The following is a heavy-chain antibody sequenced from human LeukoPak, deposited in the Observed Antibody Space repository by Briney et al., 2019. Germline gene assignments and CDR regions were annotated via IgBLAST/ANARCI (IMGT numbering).Heavy chain of an antibody. Sequence: GASVKVSCKASGGTFSSYAISWVRQAPGQVLEWMGRIIPILGIANYAQKFQGRVTITADKSTSTAYMEPSSLRSEDTAVYYCAREVDVVVPAAIPNGGYYYYGMDVWGQGTTVTVSS. D-gene: IGHD2-2*01. CDR3: AREVDVVVPAAIPNGGYYYYGMDV. CDR1: GGTFSSYA. V-gene: IGHV1-69*04. J-gene: IGHJ6*02. CDR2: IIPILGIA.